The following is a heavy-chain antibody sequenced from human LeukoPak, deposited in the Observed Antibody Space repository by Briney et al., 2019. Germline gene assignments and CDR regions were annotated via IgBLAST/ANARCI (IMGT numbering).Heavy chain of an antibody. CDR2: ISAYNGNT. D-gene: IGHD3-10*01. CDR3: ARESGFYGSGSRY. CDR1: GYTFTSYY. V-gene: IGHV1-18*04. Sequence: ASVKVSCKASGYTFTSYYMHWVRQAPGQGLEWMGWISAYNGNTNYAQKLQGRVTMTTDTSTSTAYMELSSLNSADTAVYYCARESGFYGSGSRYWGQGTLVTVSS. J-gene: IGHJ4*02.